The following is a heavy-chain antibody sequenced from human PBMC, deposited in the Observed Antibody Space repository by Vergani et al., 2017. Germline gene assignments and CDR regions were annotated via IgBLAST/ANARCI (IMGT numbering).Heavy chain of an antibody. Sequence: QVQLVQSGAEVKKPGASVKVSCKASGYTFTGYYMHWVRQAPGQGLEWMGWINPIFGTANYAQKFQGRVTITADESTSTAYMELSSLRSEDTAVYYCARGGGYADYWGQGTLVTVSS. CDR3: ARGGGYADY. V-gene: IGHV1-69*01. CDR1: GYTFTGYY. D-gene: IGHD5-12*01. J-gene: IGHJ4*02. CDR2: INPIFGTA.